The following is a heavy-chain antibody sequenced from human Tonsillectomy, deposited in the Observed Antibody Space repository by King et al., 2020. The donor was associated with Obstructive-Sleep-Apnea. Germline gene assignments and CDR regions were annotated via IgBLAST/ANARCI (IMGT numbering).Heavy chain of an antibody. Sequence: VQLVESGGGLVQAGGSLRLSCAASGFTFSSYAMSWVRQAPGKGLEWVSTISGSGTSTYYADSVKGRFTISGDNSKNTLYLQMNSLRAEDTALYYCARYCSGGSCYSGLDSWGQGTLVTVSS. D-gene: IGHD2-15*01. J-gene: IGHJ4*02. V-gene: IGHV3-23*04. CDR3: ARYCSGGSCYSGLDS. CDR2: ISGSGTST. CDR1: GFTFSSYA.